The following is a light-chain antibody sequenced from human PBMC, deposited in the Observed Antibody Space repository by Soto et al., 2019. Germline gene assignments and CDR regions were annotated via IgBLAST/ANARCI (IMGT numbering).Light chain of an antibody. J-gene: IGKJ1*01. CDR3: QQYYSNPRS. CDR2: WSS. CDR1: QSVLYSSNNKNY. Sequence: DFVMTQSPDSLAVSLGERATINCKSSQSVLYSSNNKNYLAWYQQKPGQPPKLLIYWSSTRESGVPDRFSGSGSGTDFTLSISSQQAEDVAIYYCQQYYSNPRSFGQGTKVEIK. V-gene: IGKV4-1*01.